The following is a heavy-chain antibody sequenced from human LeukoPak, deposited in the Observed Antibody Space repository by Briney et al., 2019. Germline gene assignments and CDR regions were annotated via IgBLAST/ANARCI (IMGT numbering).Heavy chain of an antibody. Sequence: ASVKVSCKTSGYTFSNFGITWVRQAPGQGLGWMGWISGNNDNPNYGQKFQGRFTVTTDPSTNTAYMELRNLRLDDTAVYYCARDGTSTDDYWGQGTLVTVSS. J-gene: IGHJ4*02. CDR1: GYTFSNFG. CDR2: ISGNNDNP. V-gene: IGHV1-18*01. CDR3: ARDGTSTDDY. D-gene: IGHD2-2*01.